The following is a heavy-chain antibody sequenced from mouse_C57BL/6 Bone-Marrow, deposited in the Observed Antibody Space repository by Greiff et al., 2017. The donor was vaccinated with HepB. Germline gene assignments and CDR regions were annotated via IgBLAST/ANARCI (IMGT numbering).Heavy chain of an antibody. V-gene: IGHV1-64*01. CDR2: IHPNSGST. CDR1: GYTFTSYW. CDR3: ARERGYYEELGYFDV. J-gene: IGHJ1*03. Sequence: QVQLQQPGAELVKPGASVKLSCKASGYTFTSYWMHWVKQRPGQGLEWIGMIHPNSGSTNYNEKFKSKATLTVDKSSSTAYMQLSSLTSEDSAVYYCARERGYYEELGYFDVWGTGTTVTVSS. D-gene: IGHD2-3*01.